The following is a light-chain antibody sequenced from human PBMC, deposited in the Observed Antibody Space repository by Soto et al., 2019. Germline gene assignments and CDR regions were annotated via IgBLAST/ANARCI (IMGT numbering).Light chain of an antibody. CDR2: DAS. Sequence: DIQMTQSPATLSASVGDRVMITCRASQSISTWLAWYQQKPGQAPKLLIFDASTLQSGVPSRFSGSGSGIEFTLTISSLQSDDFATYYCQQYNSFSVTFGQGTKLEIK. V-gene: IGKV1-5*01. J-gene: IGKJ2*01. CDR3: QQYNSFSVT. CDR1: QSISTW.